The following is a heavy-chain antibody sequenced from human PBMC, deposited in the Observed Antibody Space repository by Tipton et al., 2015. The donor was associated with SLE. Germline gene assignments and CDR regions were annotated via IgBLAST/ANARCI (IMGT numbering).Heavy chain of an antibody. CDR2: INWNGGST. J-gene: IGHJ4*02. D-gene: IGHD1-26*01. Sequence: SLRLSCAASGFTFSDYYMNWFRPAPGTGPEWVSGINWNGGSTGYADSVKGRFSIPRDNPKNSLDLQMNSLRAEDTALYYCAGGSGIVGASEEGHWGQGTLVTVSS. V-gene: IGHV3-20*04. CDR3: AGGSGIVGASEEGH. CDR1: GFTFSDYY.